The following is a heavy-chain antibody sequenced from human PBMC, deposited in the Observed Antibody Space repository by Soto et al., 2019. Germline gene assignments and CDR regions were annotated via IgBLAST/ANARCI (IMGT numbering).Heavy chain of an antibody. CDR3: AKDFRLSGGYSHVLGYYYYGMDV. J-gene: IGHJ6*02. CDR1: GFTFSSYA. V-gene: IGHV3-23*01. Sequence: GGSLRLSCAASGFTFSSYAMSWVRQAPGKGLEWVSAISGSGGSTYYADSVKGRFTISRDNSKNTLYLQMNSLRAEDTAVYYCAKDFRLSGGYSHVLGYYYYGMDVWGQGTTVTVSS. CDR2: ISGSGGST. D-gene: IGHD5-12*01.